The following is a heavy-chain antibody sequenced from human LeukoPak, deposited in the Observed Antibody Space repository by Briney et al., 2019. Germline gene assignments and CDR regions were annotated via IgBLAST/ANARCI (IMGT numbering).Heavy chain of an antibody. CDR3: ARGLASGYPPIPFDY. CDR1: GESFSGYY. Sequence: SETLSLTCVVYGESFSGYYWTWIRQPPGKGLEWIGEIIDTGSTKYNSSLKSRVTISVDTSKNEFSLNLTSVTAADTAIYDCARGLASGYPPIPFDYWGQGTLVTVSS. D-gene: IGHD3-3*01. CDR2: IIDTGST. V-gene: IGHV4-34*12. J-gene: IGHJ4*02.